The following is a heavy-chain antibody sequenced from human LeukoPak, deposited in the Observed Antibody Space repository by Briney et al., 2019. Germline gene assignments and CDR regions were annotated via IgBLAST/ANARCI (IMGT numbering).Heavy chain of an antibody. V-gene: IGHV3-48*01. CDR3: AREAAAGNWFDP. Sequence: GRSLRLSCAASGFTFSSYSMNWVRQAPGKGLEWVSYISGSSSTIYYADSVKGRFTISRDNAKNSLYLQMNSLRAEDTAVYFCAREAAAGNWFDPWGQGTLVTVSS. J-gene: IGHJ5*02. CDR1: GFTFSSYS. D-gene: IGHD6-13*01. CDR2: ISGSSSTI.